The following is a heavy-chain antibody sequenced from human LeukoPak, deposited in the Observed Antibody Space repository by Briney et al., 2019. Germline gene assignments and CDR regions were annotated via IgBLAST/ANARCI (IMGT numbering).Heavy chain of an antibody. CDR2: ISSNGGST. CDR3: ARGTRFLEWLHDC. J-gene: IGHJ4*02. V-gene: IGHV3-64*01. Sequence: QPGGSLRLSCAASGFTFSSYAMHWVRQAPGKGLEYVSAISSNGGSTYYANSVKGRFTISRDNSKNTLYLQMGSLRAEDMAVYYCARGTRFLEWLHDCWGQGTLVTVSS. D-gene: IGHD3-3*01. CDR1: GFTFSSYA.